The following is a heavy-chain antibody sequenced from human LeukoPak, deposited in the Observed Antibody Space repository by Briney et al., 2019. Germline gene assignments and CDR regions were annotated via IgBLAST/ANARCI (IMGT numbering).Heavy chain of an antibody. V-gene: IGHV1-24*01. CDR3: ATLWYSSGWYTN. CDR2: FDREDGET. J-gene: IGHJ4*02. Sequence: ASVKVSCKVSGYTLTELSMHWVRQAPGKGLEWMGGFDREDGETIYAQKFQGRVTMTEDTSTDTAYMELSSLRSEDTAVYYCATLWYSSGWYTNWGQGTLVTVSS. D-gene: IGHD6-19*01. CDR1: GYTLTELS.